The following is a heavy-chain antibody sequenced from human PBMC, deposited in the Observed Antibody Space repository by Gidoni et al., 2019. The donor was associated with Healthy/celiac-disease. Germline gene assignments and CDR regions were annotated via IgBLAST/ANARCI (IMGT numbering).Heavy chain of an antibody. D-gene: IGHD6-19*01. CDR2: ISSSGSTI. Sequence: EVQLVESGGSLVQPGGSLRLACAASGFPFSSYEMNWVRQAPGKGLEWVSYISSSGSTIYYADSVKCRFTISRDNAKNSLYLQMNSLRAEDTAVYYCARGDSSGWYRGTFDIWGQGTMVTVSS. J-gene: IGHJ3*02. V-gene: IGHV3-48*03. CDR1: GFPFSSYE. CDR3: ARGDSSGWYRGTFDI.